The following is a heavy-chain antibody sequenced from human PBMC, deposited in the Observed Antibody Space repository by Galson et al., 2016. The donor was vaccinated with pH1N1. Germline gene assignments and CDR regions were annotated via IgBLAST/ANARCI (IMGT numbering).Heavy chain of an antibody. CDR2: ISGSGAST. J-gene: IGHJ4*02. V-gene: IGHV3-23*01. D-gene: IGHD3-10*02. Sequence: SLRLSCAASQITFSDYAMSWVRQAPGKGLQWVSTISGSGASTYYAASVEGRFTISRDNSKSTLFLQLDRLRAEDTAFYFCAKFCSTCPFDYWGQGVVVVVSA. CDR1: QITFSDYA. CDR3: AKFCSTCPFDY.